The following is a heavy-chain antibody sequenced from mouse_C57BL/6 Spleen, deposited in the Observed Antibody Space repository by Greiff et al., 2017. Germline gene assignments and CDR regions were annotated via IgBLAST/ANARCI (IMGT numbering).Heavy chain of an antibody. CDR2: IYPGDGDT. J-gene: IGHJ4*01. V-gene: IGHV1-82*01. Sequence: QVQLQQSGPELVKPGASVKISCKASGYAFSSSWMNWVKQRPGKGLEWIGRIYPGDGDTNYNGKFKGKATLTADKSSSTAYMQLSSLTSEDSAVYFCAKSPIYYYGSSPLPYAMDYWGQGTSVTVSS. CDR3: AKSPIYYYGSSPLPYAMDY. D-gene: IGHD1-1*01. CDR1: GYAFSSSW.